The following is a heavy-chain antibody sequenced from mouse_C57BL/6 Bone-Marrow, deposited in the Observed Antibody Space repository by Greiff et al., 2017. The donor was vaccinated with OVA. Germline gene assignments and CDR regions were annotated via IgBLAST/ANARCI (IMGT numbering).Heavy chain of an antibody. CDR2: ISNGGGST. V-gene: IGHV5-12*01. J-gene: IGHJ4*01. CDR1: GFTFSDYY. CDR3: ARHEGSMDY. Sequence: LQQSGGGLVQPGGSLKLSCAASGFTFSDYYMYWVRQTPEKRLEWVAYISNGGGSTYYPDTVKGRFTISRDNAKNTLYLQMSRLKSEDTAMYYCARHEGSMDYWGQGTSVTVSS.